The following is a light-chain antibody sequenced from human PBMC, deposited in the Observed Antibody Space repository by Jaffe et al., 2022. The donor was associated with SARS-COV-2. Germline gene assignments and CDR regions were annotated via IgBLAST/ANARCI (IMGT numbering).Light chain of an antibody. J-gene: IGLJ3*02. V-gene: IGLV2-11*01. Sequence: QSALTQPRSVSGSPGQSVTISCTGTSSDVGDYNYVSWYQHHPGKAPKLMIYDVSKRPSGVRDRFSGSKSGNTASLTISGLQAEDEADYYCCSYAGRYTWVFGGGTKLTVL. CDR1: SSDVGDYNY. CDR3: CSYAGRYTWV. CDR2: DVS.